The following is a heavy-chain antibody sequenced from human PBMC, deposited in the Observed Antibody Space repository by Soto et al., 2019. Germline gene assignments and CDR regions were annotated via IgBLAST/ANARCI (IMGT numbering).Heavy chain of an antibody. V-gene: IGHV4-39*01. Sequence: SETLSLTCTVSGGSISSSSYYWGWIRQPPGKGLEWIGSIYYSGSTYYNPSLKSRVTISVDTSKNQFSLKLSSVTAADTAVYYCARSLGMTTVNTSLVWFDPWGQGTLVTVSS. CDR2: IYYSGST. D-gene: IGHD4-4*01. CDR3: ARSLGMTTVNTSLVWFDP. CDR1: GGSISSSSYY. J-gene: IGHJ5*02.